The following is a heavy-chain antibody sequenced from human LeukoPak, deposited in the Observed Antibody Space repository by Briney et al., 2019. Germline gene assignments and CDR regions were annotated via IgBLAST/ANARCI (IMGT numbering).Heavy chain of an antibody. Sequence: PGGSLRLSCTASEFTFGDYAMTRVRQAPGKGLEWVGFIRSKAFGGTTEYAASVKGRFTISRDDSKSIAYLQMNSLKTEDTAVYYCTRAPYSNYVNLDYWGQGTLVTVSS. J-gene: IGHJ4*02. CDR2: IRSKAFGGTT. V-gene: IGHV3-49*04. CDR3: TRAPYSNYVNLDY. CDR1: EFTFGDYA. D-gene: IGHD4-11*01.